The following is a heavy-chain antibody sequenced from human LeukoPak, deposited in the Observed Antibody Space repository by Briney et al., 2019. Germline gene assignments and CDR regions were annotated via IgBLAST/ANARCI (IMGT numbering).Heavy chain of an antibody. V-gene: IGHV4-61*02. CDR3: AREGYCSGGSCYSTPY. D-gene: IGHD2-15*01. Sequence: SETLSLTCTVSGGSISSGSYYWRWIRQPAGTGMEWIGRIYTSGSTNYNPSLKSRVTISVDTSKNQFSLKLSSVTAADTAVYYCAREGYCSGGSCYSTPYWGQGTLVTVSS. CDR1: GGSISSGSYY. J-gene: IGHJ4*02. CDR2: IYTSGST.